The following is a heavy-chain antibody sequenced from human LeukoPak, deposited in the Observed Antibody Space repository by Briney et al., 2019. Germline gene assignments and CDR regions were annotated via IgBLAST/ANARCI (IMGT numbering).Heavy chain of an antibody. CDR3: AKKVSVRSGPDAFDI. D-gene: IGHD3-10*01. J-gene: IGHJ3*02. V-gene: IGHV3-30*18. CDR2: ISYDGSNK. Sequence: GGSLRLSCAASGFTFSSYGMHWVRQAPGKGLEWVAVISYDGSNKYYADSVKGRFTISRDNSKNTLYLQMNSLRAEDTAVYYCAKKVSVRSGPDAFDIWGQGTMVTVSS. CDR1: GFTFSSYG.